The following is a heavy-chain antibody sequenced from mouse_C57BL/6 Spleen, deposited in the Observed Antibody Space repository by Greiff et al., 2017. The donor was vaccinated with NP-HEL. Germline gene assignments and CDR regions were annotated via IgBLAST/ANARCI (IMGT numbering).Heavy chain of an antibody. CDR1: GFSLTSYG. V-gene: IGHV2-6-1*01. CDR3: ARHGIYYGNYYAMDY. D-gene: IGHD2-1*01. CDR2: IWSDGST. J-gene: IGHJ4*01. Sequence: VQLVESGPGLVAPSQSLSITCTVSGFSLTSYGVHWVRQPPGKGLEWLVVIWSDGSTTYNSALKSRLSISKDNSKSQVFLKMNSLQTDDTAMYYCARHGIYYGNYYAMDYWGQGTSVTVSS.